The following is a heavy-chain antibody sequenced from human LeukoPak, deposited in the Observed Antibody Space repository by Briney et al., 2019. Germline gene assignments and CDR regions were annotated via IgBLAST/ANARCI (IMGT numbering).Heavy chain of an antibody. D-gene: IGHD6-13*01. CDR2: IIENGGET. Sequence: GGSLRLSCAASVFTFYKFTMSWVRHAPWKGLEWLSGIIENGGETYYADSVRGRFTISRDNSKNTLYLQMNSLRAEDTAVYYCAKDYEYNSNTWYFHWGRGTLVSVSS. V-gene: IGHV3-23*01. CDR1: VFTFYKFT. J-gene: IGHJ4*02. CDR3: AKDYEYNSNTWYFH.